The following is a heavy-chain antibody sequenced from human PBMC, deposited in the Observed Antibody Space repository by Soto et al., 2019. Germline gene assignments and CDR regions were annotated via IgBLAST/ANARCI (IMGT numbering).Heavy chain of an antibody. D-gene: IGHD3-3*01. CDR2: IYYSGST. CDR3: ACSTFTIFGVRYLDG. Sequence: SETLSLTCTVSGGSISSYYWSWIRQPPGKGLEWIGYIYYSGSTNYNPTLKSRVTISVDTSKNQFSLKLSSVTAADTAVYYCACSTFTIFGVRYLDGWGKGTTVTVAS. V-gene: IGHV4-59*08. CDR1: GGSISSYY. J-gene: IGHJ6*03.